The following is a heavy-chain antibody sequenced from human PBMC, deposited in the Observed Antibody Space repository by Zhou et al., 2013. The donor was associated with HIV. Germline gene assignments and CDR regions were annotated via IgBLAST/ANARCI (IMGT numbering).Heavy chain of an antibody. CDR1: GYSFHMYD. J-gene: IGHJ4*02. CDR2: INHYTGAP. V-gene: IGHV1-18*01. D-gene: IGHD4-17*01. CDR3: ARGHDYDDFIYEF. Sequence: QVLLVQSGSEVKKPGASVRLSCKTSGYSFHMYDINWLRQTPGQGLEWMGWINHYTGAPDFAEGFQDRLTMTKDTATATAFMELTSLTSDDTAIYYCARGHDYDDFIYEFWGQGTLLTVSS.